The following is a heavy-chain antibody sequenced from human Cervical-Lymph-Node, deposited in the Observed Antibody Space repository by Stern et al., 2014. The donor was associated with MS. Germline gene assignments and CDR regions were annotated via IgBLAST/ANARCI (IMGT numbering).Heavy chain of an antibody. D-gene: IGHD4-17*01. Sequence: QVQLQESGPGLVKPSETLSLTCTVSGVSISSSRHYWGWIRQPPGKGLEWIGNMYYSGSTYYNPSLQSRVALYLATSKNKISLTLGSVTAADTAVYYCARLFVTTTPNYLLYGMDVWGHGTTVTVSS. CDR3: ARLFVTTTPNYLLYGMDV. CDR2: MYYSGST. CDR1: GVSISSSRHY. V-gene: IGHV4-39*01. J-gene: IGHJ6*02.